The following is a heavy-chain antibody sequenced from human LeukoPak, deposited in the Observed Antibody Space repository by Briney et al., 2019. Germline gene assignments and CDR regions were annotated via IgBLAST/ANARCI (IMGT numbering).Heavy chain of an antibody. CDR1: GGSFSGYY. J-gene: IGHJ6*02. Sequence: SETLSLTCAVYGGSFSGYYWSWIRQPPGKGLEWIGEINHSGSTNYNPSLKSRVTISVDTSKNQFSLELSSVTAADTAVYYCARELTFHYYYYYGMDVWGQGTTVTVSS. V-gene: IGHV4-34*01. CDR3: ARELTFHYYYYYGMDV. CDR2: INHSGST. D-gene: IGHD6-6*01.